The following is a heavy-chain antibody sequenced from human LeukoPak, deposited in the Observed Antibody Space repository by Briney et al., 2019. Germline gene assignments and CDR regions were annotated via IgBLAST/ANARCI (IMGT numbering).Heavy chain of an antibody. CDR2: TYHSGST. V-gene: IGHV4-34*01. D-gene: IGHD6-13*01. CDR3: ARYSSSWYRYYYYYYMDV. CDR1: GGSFSGYY. J-gene: IGHJ6*03. Sequence: SSETLSLTCAVYGGSFSGYYWSWIRQSPGKGLEWIGETYHSGSTNYNSSLKSRVTISLDTSKNQFSLKLSSVTAADTAVYYCARYSSSWYRYYYYYYMDVWGKGTTVTISS.